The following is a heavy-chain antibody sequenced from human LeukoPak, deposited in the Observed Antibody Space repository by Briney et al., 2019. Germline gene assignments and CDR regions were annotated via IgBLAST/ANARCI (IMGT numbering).Heavy chain of an antibody. J-gene: IGHJ4*02. CDR2: IDISGSYT. CDR1: GFTFTDYY. CDR3: ARDRSAVEDY. Sequence: GGSLRLSCAASGFTFTDYYMSWIRQAPGKGLEWVSHIDISGSYTNYADSVKGRFTISRDSAENSLYLQMNSLRAEDTAVYYCARDRSAVEDYWGQGTLVTVSS. V-gene: IGHV3-11*06. D-gene: IGHD5-18*01.